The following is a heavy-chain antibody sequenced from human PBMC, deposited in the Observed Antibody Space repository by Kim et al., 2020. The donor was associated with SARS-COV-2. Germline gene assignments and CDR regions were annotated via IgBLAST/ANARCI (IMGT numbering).Heavy chain of an antibody. V-gene: IGHV1-18*01. CDR1: GYTFTSYG. D-gene: IGHD1-26*01. J-gene: IGHJ6*02. CDR3: ARAATVGRGSYYYYYYGMDV. CDR2: ISAYNGNT. Sequence: ASVKVSCKASGYTFTSYGISWVRQAPGQGLEWMGWISAYNGNTNYAQKLQGRVTMTTDTSTSTAYMELRSLRSDDTAVYYCARAATVGRGSYYYYYYGMDVWGQGTTVTVSS.